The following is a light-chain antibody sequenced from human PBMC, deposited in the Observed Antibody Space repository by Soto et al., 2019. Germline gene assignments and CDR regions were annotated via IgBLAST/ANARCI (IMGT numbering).Light chain of an antibody. CDR3: SSYTSSSTAHYV. CDR1: ISDVGGYNY. CDR2: EVS. Sequence: QSALTQPSSVSGSPGRSITISCTGTISDVGGYNYVSWYQQHPGKAPKLMIYEVSNRPSGVSNRFSGSKSGNTASLTISGLQAEDEADYYCSSYTSSSTAHYVFGTGTKV. V-gene: IGLV2-14*01. J-gene: IGLJ1*01.